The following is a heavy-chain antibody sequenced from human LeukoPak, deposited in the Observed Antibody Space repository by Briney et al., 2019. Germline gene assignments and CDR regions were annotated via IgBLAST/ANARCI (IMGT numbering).Heavy chain of an antibody. D-gene: IGHD3-10*01. CDR2: ISYSGKT. J-gene: IGHJ4*02. CDR3: ARLYSGTRPPDY. CDR1: GGSIISSSYF. Sequence: SETLSLTCTVSGGSIISSSYFWGWIRQPPGKGLEWIGSISYSGKTYYNPSLKSRVTISVDTSKNQVSLKLSSVTAADTAVFYCARLYSGTRPPDYWSQGTLVTVSS. V-gene: IGHV4-39*01.